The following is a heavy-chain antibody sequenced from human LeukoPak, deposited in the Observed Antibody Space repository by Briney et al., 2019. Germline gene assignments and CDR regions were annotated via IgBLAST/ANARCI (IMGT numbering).Heavy chain of an antibody. CDR1: GFTFISGS. J-gene: IGHJ4*02. CDR3: AKDSFSSR. D-gene: IGHD2-2*01. Sequence: GALRLSCAASGFTFISGSMTWGRQAPGKGLEWVSTISGSGVSTFYADPVKGRFTISRDNSKNTLYLHMNSLSAEDTAIYYCAKDSFSSRWGQGTLVTVSS. V-gene: IGHV3-23*01. CDR2: ISGSGVST.